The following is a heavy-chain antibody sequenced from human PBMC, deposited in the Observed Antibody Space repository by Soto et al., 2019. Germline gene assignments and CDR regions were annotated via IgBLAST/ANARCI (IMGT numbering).Heavy chain of an antibody. Sequence: QLQLQESGSGLVKLSQTLSLTCAASGGSITSVGSSWSWFRQPPGKGLEWIGYIYHSGSFYYNPSLKSRVTISVDRSKNQFSLKLSSVTAADTAVYYCARVPDYWGQGTLVTVSS. CDR1: GGSITSVGSS. V-gene: IGHV4-30-2*01. CDR2: IYHSGSF. CDR3: ARVPDY. J-gene: IGHJ4*02.